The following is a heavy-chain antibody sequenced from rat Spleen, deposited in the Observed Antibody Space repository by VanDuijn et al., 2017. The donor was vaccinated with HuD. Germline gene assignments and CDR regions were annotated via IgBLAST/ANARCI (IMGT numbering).Heavy chain of an antibody. Sequence: EVQLVESGGGLVQPGRSLKLACIASGFTFNNYWMTWIRQAPGKGLEWVATIKYDGSSTYYRDSVKGRFTISRHNAKSTLYLQMNSLRSEDTATYYCTTGFAYWGQGTLVTVSS. J-gene: IGHJ3*01. V-gene: IGHV5-31*01. CDR3: TTGFAY. CDR2: IKYDGSST. CDR1: GFTFNNYW.